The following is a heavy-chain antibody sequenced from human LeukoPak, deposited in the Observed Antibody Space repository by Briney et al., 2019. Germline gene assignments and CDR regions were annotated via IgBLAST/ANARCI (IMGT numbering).Heavy chain of an antibody. CDR1: GGSFSGNY. CDR3: ARVPDFIARPCDS. J-gene: IGHJ4*02. D-gene: IGHD2-21*01. Sequence: SETLSLTCAVYGGSFSGNYWTLIRQTPGGGLEWIGESSPTGDITGYNPSLKGRATISVDSSKNQFSLKLTSVTAADTGVYYCARVPDFIARPCDSWGPGTLVTVSS. CDR2: SSPTGDIT. V-gene: IGHV4-34*01.